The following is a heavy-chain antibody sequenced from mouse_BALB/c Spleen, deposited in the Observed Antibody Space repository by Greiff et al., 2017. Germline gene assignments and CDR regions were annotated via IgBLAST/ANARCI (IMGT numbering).Heavy chain of an antibody. D-gene: IGHD1-1*01. CDR3: ARKDYYGSSPYAMDY. Sequence: QVQLKESGAELAKPGASVKMSCKASGYTFTSYWMHWVKQRPGQGLEWIGYINPSTGYTEYNQKFKDKATLTADKSSSTAYMQLSSLTSEDSAVYYCARKDYYGSSPYAMDYWGQGTSVTVSS. V-gene: IGHV1-7*01. CDR2: INPSTGYT. CDR1: GYTFTSYW. J-gene: IGHJ4*01.